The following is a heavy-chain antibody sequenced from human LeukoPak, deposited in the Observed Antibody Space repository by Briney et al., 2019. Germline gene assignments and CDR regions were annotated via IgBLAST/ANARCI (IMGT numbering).Heavy chain of an antibody. D-gene: IGHD1-1*01. CDR3: AKRSGSPHNFDY. J-gene: IGHJ4*02. Sequence: GGSLRLSCAASGFSFHEHDMHWVRQTPGKGLEWVSLISGDGGNKHYADSVRGRFTISSDNSKNLLSLQMNSLRGDDTALYFCAKRSGSPHNFDYWGQGALVTVSS. CDR1: GFSFHEHD. CDR2: ISGDGGNK. V-gene: IGHV3-43*02.